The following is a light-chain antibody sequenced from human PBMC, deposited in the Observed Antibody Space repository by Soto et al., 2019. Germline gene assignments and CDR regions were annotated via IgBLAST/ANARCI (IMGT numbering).Light chain of an antibody. V-gene: IGKV1-5*01. Sequence: DIQMPQSPSTRSAPVGDRVTITCWASQNVFTWLAWYQHRPGKAPKLLISDASILESGVPSRFSGSGSGTEFTLTITSLQSDDFATYCCQEYNSHSFGGGTKVDIK. CDR2: DAS. J-gene: IGKJ4*01. CDR3: QEYNSHS. CDR1: QNVFTW.